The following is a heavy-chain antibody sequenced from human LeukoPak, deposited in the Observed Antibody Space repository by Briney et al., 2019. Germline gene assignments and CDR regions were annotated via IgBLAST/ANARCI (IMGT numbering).Heavy chain of an antibody. CDR2: INPNSGGT. CDR1: GYTFTGYY. D-gene: IGHD2/OR15-2a*01. V-gene: IGHV1-2*02. Sequence: ASVKVSCKASGYTFTGYYMHWVRQAPGQGLEWMGWINPNSGGTNYAQKFQGRVTMTRDTSISTAYMELSRLRSDDTAVYYCARVRFSTRYYFDYWGQGTLVTVSS. J-gene: IGHJ4*02. CDR3: ARVRFSTRYYFDY.